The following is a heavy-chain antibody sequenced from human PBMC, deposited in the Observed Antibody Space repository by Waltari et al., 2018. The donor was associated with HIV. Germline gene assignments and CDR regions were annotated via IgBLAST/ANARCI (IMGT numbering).Heavy chain of an antibody. J-gene: IGHJ4*02. CDR1: GFTFNNYI. CDR3: AREAVTTNYYFDN. CDR2: ISYDGSDK. Sequence: VQLVESGGGVVQPGRSLRLSCTGSGFTFNNYILHWFRQAPGKGLEWISLISYDGSDKDYADSLRGRFTISRDNSKNTLFLQMDSLRIEDTALYYCAREAVTTNYYFDNWGQGTLVTVSS. D-gene: IGHD1-1*01. V-gene: IGHV3-30*04.